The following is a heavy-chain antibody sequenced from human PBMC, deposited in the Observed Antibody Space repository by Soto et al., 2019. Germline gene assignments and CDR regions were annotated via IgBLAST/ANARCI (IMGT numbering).Heavy chain of an antibody. CDR1: GYTFTNYG. Sequence: ASVKVSCKASGYTFTNYGIRWVRQAPGQGLEWMGWISAHKGNTNYAQKFQGRVTMTTDASTSTAYMELRSLRSDDTAVYYCARVDYDSSGRPFDYWGQGTLVTVSS. V-gene: IGHV1-18*01. CDR3: ARVDYDSSGRPFDY. J-gene: IGHJ4*02. CDR2: ISAHKGNT. D-gene: IGHD3-22*01.